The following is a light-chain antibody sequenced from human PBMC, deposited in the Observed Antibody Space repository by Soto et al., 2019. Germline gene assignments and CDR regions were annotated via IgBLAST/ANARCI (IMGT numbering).Light chain of an antibody. Sequence: DIQLTQSPSFLSASVGDRVTITCRASQGISSYVAWYQQKPGKAPKLLIYAASTLQSGVPSRFSGSGSGTEFTRTISSLKPEDFATYYCQPPNSYPLTFGGGTKVEIK. V-gene: IGKV1-9*01. CDR1: QGISSY. CDR3: QPPNSYPLT. J-gene: IGKJ4*01. CDR2: AAS.